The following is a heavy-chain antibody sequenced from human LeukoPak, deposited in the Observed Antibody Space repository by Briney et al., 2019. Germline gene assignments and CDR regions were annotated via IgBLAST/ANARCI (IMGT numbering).Heavy chain of an antibody. CDR3: ARDLSAARPTDY. CDR2: INTDGSST. Sequence: PGGSLRLSCAASGFTFSSYWMHWVRQAPGKGLVWVSRINTDGSSTNYADSVKGRFTISRDNAKNTLYLQMNSLRAEDTAVYYCARDLSAARPTDYWGQGTLVTVSS. D-gene: IGHD6-6*01. V-gene: IGHV3-74*01. CDR1: GFTFSSYW. J-gene: IGHJ4*02.